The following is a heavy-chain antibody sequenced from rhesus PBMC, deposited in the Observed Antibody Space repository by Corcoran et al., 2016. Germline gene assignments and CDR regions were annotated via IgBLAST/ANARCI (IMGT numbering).Heavy chain of an antibody. V-gene: IGHV1-111*02. D-gene: IGHD4-23*01. CDR2: VDPEEGEA. CDR1: GYTFTDYY. J-gene: IGHJ4*01. CDR3: ATHLYSNYFDY. Sequence: EVKLVQSGAEVKKPGASVKSSCKASGYTFTDYYLHWVRPAPGKGLEWMGRVDPEEGEAIHAQKFQDRVTHTADTSTDTAYMELSSLRSEDTAVYYCATHLYSNYFDYWGQGVLVTVSS.